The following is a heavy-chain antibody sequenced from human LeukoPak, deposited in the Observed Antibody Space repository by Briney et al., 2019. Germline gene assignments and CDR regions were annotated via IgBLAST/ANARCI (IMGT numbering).Heavy chain of an antibody. CDR1: GGSISSYY. CDR3: AKDLTSRRYSSRGFDY. CDR2: IYYSGIT. D-gene: IGHD6-13*01. J-gene: IGHJ4*02. V-gene: IGHV4-59*12. Sequence: SGTLSLTCTVSGGSISSYYWSWIRQPPGKGLEWIGYIYYSGITNYNPSLKSRVTISVDTSKNQFSLKLSSVTAADTAVYYCAKDLTSRRYSSRGFDYWGQGTLVTVSS.